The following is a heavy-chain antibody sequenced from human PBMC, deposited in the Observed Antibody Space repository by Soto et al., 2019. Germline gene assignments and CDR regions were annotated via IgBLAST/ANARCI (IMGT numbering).Heavy chain of an antibody. J-gene: IGHJ5*02. CDR2: IGTIGDT. Sequence: GGSLRLSCAASGFTFSTYDMHWVRQATGKSLEWVSAIGTIGDTYYLDSVKGRFTISRENAKNSLYLQMNSLRAGDTAVYYCARGRSNQYESSPPPKFDPWGRGTLVTVSS. D-gene: IGHD2-8*01. V-gene: IGHV3-13*01. CDR1: GFTFSTYD. CDR3: ARGRSNQYESSPPPKFDP.